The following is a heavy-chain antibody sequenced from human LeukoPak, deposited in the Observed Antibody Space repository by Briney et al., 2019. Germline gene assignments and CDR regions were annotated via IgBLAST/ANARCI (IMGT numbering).Heavy chain of an antibody. CDR1: GYTFTSYG. CDR2: ISAYNGNT. Sequence: ASVKVSCKASGYTFTSYGISWVRQAPGQGLEWMGWISAYNGNTNYAQKLQGRVTMTTDTSTSTAYMELSSLRSEDTAVYYCATGQIVVVPAAMQDAFDIWGQGTMVTVSS. J-gene: IGHJ3*02. D-gene: IGHD2-2*01. V-gene: IGHV1-18*01. CDR3: ATGQIVVVPAAMQDAFDI.